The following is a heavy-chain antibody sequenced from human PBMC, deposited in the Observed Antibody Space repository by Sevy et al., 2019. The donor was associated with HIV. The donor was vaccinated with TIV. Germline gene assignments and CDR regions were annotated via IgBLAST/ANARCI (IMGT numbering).Heavy chain of an antibody. D-gene: IGHD3-3*01. J-gene: IGHJ6*02. CDR1: GYTFTGYY. CDR3: ARQILEYYYYGMDV. CDR2: INPNSGGT. V-gene: IGHV1-2*06. Sequence: ASVKVSCKASGYTFTGYYIHWVRQAPGQGLEWMGRINPNSGGTNYAQKFQGRVTMTRDTSISTAYMELSRLRSDDTAVYYCARQILEYYYYGMDVWGQGTTITVSS.